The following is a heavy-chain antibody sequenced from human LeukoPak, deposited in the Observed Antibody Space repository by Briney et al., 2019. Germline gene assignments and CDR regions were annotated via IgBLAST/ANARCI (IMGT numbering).Heavy chain of an antibody. CDR2: IYYSGST. D-gene: IGHD6-25*01. Sequence: SETLSLTCTVSGGSISSYYWSWIRQPPGKGLEWIGYIYYSGSTNYNPSLKSRVTISVDTSKNQFSLKLSSVTAADTAVYYCARAAWSSGYFDYWGQGTLVTVSS. CDR3: ARAAWSSGYFDY. J-gene: IGHJ4*02. CDR1: GGSISSYY. V-gene: IGHV4-59*01.